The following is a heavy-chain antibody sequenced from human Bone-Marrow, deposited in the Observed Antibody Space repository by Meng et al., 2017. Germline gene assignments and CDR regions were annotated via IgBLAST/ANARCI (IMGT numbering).Heavy chain of an antibody. CDR1: GGNLSSYA. CDR3: AREPGPRVGWFDP. J-gene: IGHJ5*02. Sequence: QVGWVQSGAEVKKPGASVKVSCKGSGGNLSSYAISWVRKAPGQGLEWMGGIIPIFGTANYAQKFQGRVTITADESTSTAYMELSSLRSEDTAVYYCAREPGPRVGWFDPWGQGTLVTVSS. V-gene: IGHV1-69*01. D-gene: IGHD1-26*01. CDR2: IIPIFGTA.